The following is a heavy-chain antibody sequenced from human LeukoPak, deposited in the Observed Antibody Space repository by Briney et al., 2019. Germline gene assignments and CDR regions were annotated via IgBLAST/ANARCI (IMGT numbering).Heavy chain of an antibody. V-gene: IGHV3-11*01. CDR3: ARGRITIFGVVIMGPYGMDV. CDR2: ISSSGSTI. CDR1: GFTFSDYY. J-gene: IGHJ6*02. Sequence: GGSLRLSCAASGFTFSDYYMSWIRQPPGKGLEWVSYISSSGSTIYYADSVKGRFTISRDNAKNSLYLQMNSLRAEDTAVYYCARGRITIFGVVIMGPYGMDVWGQGTTVTVFS. D-gene: IGHD3-3*01.